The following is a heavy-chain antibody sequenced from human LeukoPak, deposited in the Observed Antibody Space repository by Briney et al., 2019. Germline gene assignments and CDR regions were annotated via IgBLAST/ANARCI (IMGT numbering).Heavy chain of an antibody. V-gene: IGHV1-2*02. D-gene: IGHD2-15*01. CDR2: INPNSGGT. CDR3: ARDSTYCSGGSCYPGY. Sequence: ASVKVSCKASGYTFTGYYMHWVRQAPGQGLEWMGWINPNSGGTNYAQKFQGRVTMTRDTSISTAYMELSRLRSDDTAVYYCARDSTYCSGGSCYPGYWGQGTLVTVSS. CDR1: GYTFTGYY. J-gene: IGHJ4*02.